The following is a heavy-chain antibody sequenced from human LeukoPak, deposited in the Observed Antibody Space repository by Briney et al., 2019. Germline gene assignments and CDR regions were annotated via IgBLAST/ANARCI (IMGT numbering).Heavy chain of an antibody. V-gene: IGHV4-4*07. Sequence: PSETLSLTCTVSGGSITDDFWSWIRQPAGRGLEWIGRIYKDGTTDYNPSLKGRLSMSIDTSKKQFSLKLNSVTAADTAVYYCARDRGKWAIAVAGTFFDSWGQETLVTVSS. CDR1: GGSITDDF. CDR3: ARDRGKWAIAVAGTFFDS. J-gene: IGHJ4*02. D-gene: IGHD6-19*01. CDR2: IYKDGTT.